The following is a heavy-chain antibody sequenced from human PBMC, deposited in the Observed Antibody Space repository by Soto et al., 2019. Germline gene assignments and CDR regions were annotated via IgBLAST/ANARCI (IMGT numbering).Heavy chain of an antibody. Sequence: ASVKVSCKVSGYTLTELSMHWVRQAPGKGLEWMGGFDPEDGETIYAQKFQGRVTMTEDTSTDTAYMELSSLRSEDTAVYYCATNMYYYDSSGYLNWGQGTLVTVSS. CDR1: GYTLTELS. CDR3: ATNMYYYDSSGYLN. J-gene: IGHJ4*02. D-gene: IGHD3-22*01. V-gene: IGHV1-24*01. CDR2: FDPEDGET.